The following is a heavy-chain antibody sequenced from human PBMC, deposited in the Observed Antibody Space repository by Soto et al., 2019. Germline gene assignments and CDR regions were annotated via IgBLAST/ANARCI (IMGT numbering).Heavy chain of an antibody. V-gene: IGHV3-48*02. CDR1: GFTLTPYG. J-gene: IGHJ4*02. D-gene: IGHD3-22*01. Sequence: EVQLVESGGGLVQPGGSLRLSCAASGFTLTPYGMNWVRQAPGRGLQWVAFISNGVGATDYADSVRGRFTISKDHARNLLYLQMTSLRDEDTAVYYCARDWGVYSYEIDTYIPHLDCWGQGTLVTVSS. CDR2: ISNGVGAT. CDR3: ARDWGVYSYEIDTYIPHLDC.